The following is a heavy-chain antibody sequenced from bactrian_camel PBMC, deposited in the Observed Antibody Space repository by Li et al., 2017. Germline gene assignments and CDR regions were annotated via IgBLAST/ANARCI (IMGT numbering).Heavy chain of an antibody. Sequence: HVQLVESGGGSVQAGGSLRLSCAASGETYTTCIMAWYRQAHGKERELVARIDAADTTEYLDSVKGRFNISQDNAKKTVYLQLNSLKTEDTAMYYCAKETYGLPSDWGQGTQVTVS. CDR1: GETYTTCI. CDR3: AKETYGLPSD. D-gene: IGHD5*01. CDR2: IDAADTT. V-gene: IGHV3S53*01. J-gene: IGHJ4*01.